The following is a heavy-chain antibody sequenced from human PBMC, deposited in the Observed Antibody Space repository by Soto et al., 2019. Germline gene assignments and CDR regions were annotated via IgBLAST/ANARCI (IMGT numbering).Heavy chain of an antibody. J-gene: IGHJ4*02. V-gene: IGHV4-34*01. Sequence: PSETLSLTCAVYGGSFSGYYWSWIRQPPGKGLEWIGEINHSGGTNYNPSLKSRVTISVDASKNQFSLKLSSVTAADTAVYYCARDKVGEPDFDYWGQGTLVTVSS. D-gene: IGHD3-10*01. CDR2: INHSGGT. CDR1: GGSFSGYY. CDR3: ARDKVGEPDFDY.